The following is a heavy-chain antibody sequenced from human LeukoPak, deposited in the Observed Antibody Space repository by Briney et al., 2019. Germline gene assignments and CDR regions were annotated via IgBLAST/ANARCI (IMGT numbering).Heavy chain of an antibody. V-gene: IGHV4-39*01. D-gene: IGHD6-19*01. CDR2: VYYSGST. CDR3: ARPIVGSGWYYFDY. Sequence: SETLSLTCTVSSGSISNSSYFWGWIRQPPGKGLEWIGTVYYSGSTYYNPSLKSRVTISVDTSKNQFSLKLSSVTAADTAVYYCARPIVGSGWYYFDYWGQGTLVTVSS. CDR1: SGSISNSSYF. J-gene: IGHJ4*02.